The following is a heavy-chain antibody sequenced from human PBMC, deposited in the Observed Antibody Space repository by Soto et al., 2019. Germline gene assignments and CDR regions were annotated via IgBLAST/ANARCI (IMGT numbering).Heavy chain of an antibody. J-gene: IGHJ4*02. CDR1: GYTFTSYA. D-gene: IGHD3-22*01. CDR3: ARADDYDSSGLSDY. V-gene: IGHV1-3*01. Sequence: ASVKVSCKASGYTFTSYAMHWVRQAPGQRLEWMGWVNAGNGNTKYSQKFQGRVTITRDTSASTAYMELSSLRSEDTAVYYCARADDYDSSGLSDYWGQGTLVTVSS. CDR2: VNAGNGNT.